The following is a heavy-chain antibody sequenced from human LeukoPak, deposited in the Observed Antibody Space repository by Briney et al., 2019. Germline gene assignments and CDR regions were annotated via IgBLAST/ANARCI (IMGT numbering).Heavy chain of an antibody. CDR1: GFTFSSYA. Sequence: GGSLRLSCAASGFTFSSYAMHWVRQAPGKGLEWVAVISYDGSNKYYADSVKGRFTISRDNSKNTLYLQMNSLRAEDTAVYYWAKEITGYSSSPTFDYWGQGTLVTVSS. CDR2: ISYDGSNK. V-gene: IGHV3-30*04. CDR3: AKEITGYSSSPTFDY. D-gene: IGHD6-13*01. J-gene: IGHJ4*02.